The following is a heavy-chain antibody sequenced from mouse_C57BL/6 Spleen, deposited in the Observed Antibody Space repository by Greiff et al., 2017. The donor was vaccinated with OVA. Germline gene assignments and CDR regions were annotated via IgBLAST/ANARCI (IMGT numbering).Heavy chain of an antibody. CDR3: SYGSSPFDY. J-gene: IGHJ2*01. V-gene: IGHV14-3*01. CDR1: GFNIKNTY. Sequence: EVKLMESVAELVRPGASVKLSCTASGFNIKNTYMHWVKQRPEQGLEWIGRIDPANGNPKYAPKFPGKAPITADTSSNPAYLQLSSLSSEDTAIYYCSYGSSPFDYWGQGTTLTVSS. CDR2: IDPANGNP. D-gene: IGHD1-1*01.